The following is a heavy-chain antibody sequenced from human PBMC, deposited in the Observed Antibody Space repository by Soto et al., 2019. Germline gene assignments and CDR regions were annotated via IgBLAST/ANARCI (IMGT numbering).Heavy chain of an antibody. D-gene: IGHD3-22*01. Sequence: GGSLRLSCAASGFTFSSYGMHWVRQAPGKGLEWVAAIWYDGSNKYYADSVKGRFTISRDNSKNTLYLQMNSLRAEDTAVYYCARGPRALKWLSSHWGQGTLVTVSS. CDR1: GFTFSSYG. V-gene: IGHV3-33*01. CDR2: IWYDGSNK. CDR3: ARGPRALKWLSSH. J-gene: IGHJ4*02.